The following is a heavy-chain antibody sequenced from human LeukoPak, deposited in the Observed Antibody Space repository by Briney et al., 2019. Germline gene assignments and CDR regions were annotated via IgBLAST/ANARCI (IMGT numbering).Heavy chain of an antibody. CDR1: GYTFTSYY. CDR3: ARGRRITMIVSAFDI. J-gene: IGHJ3*02. D-gene: IGHD3-22*01. Sequence: ASVKVSCKASGYTFTSYYMHWVRQAPGQGLEWMGIINPSGGSTSYAHKYQGRVTMTRDTSTSTVYMELSSLRSEDTAVYYCARGRRITMIVSAFDIWGQGTMVTVSS. V-gene: IGHV1-46*01. CDR2: INPSGGST.